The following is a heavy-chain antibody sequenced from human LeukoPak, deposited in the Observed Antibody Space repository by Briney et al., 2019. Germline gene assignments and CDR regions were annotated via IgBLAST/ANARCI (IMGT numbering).Heavy chain of an antibody. CDR3: ARHARRDGYTYQFDY. J-gene: IGHJ4*01. D-gene: IGHD5-24*01. V-gene: IGHV4-59*08. Sequence: SETLSLTCTVSGGSISSYYWSWIRQPPGQRLEWIGYIYDSGTTNCNPSLKSRVTISADTSKNQFSLKLSSVTAADTAVYYCARHARRDGYTYQFDYWGHGTLVTVSS. CDR2: IYDSGTT. CDR1: GGSISSYY.